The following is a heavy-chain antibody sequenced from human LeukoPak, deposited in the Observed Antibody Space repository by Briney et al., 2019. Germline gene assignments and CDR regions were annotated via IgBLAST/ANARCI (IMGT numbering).Heavy chain of an antibody. CDR2: IRYDGSNK. D-gene: IGHD3-10*01. CDR1: GFTFSSYS. Sequence: PGGSLRLSCAASGFTFSSYSMNWVRQAPGKGLEWVAFIRYDGSNKYYADSVKGRFTISRDNSKNTLYLQMNSLRAEDTAVYYCYNYGSGSSVYYYMDVWGKGTTVTISS. J-gene: IGHJ6*03. CDR3: YNYGSGSSVYYYMDV. V-gene: IGHV3-30*02.